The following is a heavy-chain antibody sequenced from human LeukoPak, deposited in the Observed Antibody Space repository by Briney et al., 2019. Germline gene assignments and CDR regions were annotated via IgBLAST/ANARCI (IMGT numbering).Heavy chain of an antibody. V-gene: IGHV4-34*01. D-gene: IGHD3-22*01. CDR3: ARVTDNYYDSSGDY. J-gene: IGHJ4*02. CDR1: GGSFSGYY. CDR2: INHSGST. Sequence: SETLSLTCAVYGGSFSGYYWSWIRQPPGKGPEWIGEINHSGSTNYNPSLKSRVTISVDTSKNQFSLKLSSVTAADTAVYYCARVTDNYYDSSGDYWGQGTLVTVSS.